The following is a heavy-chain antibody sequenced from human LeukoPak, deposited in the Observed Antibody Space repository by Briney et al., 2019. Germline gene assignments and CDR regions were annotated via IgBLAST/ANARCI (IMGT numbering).Heavy chain of an antibody. CDR2: ISAYNGNT. CDR3: ARQGPVAGNYYYYYMDV. J-gene: IGHJ6*03. CDR1: GYTFTSYG. D-gene: IGHD6-19*01. V-gene: IGHV1-18*01. Sequence: ASVKVSCKASGYTFTSYGISWVRQAPGQGLEWMGWISAYNGNTNYAQKLQGRVTMTTDTSTGTAYMGLRSLRSDDTAVYYCARQGPVAGNYYYYYMDVWGKGTTVTVSS.